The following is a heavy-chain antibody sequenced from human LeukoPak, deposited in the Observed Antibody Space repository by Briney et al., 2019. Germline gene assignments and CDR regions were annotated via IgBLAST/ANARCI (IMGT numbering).Heavy chain of an antibody. J-gene: IGHJ6*04. CDR2: ISSSSSYI. D-gene: IGHD3-10*01. CDR1: GSTFSSYS. V-gene: IGHV3-21*01. Sequence: GGSLRLSCAASGSTFSSYSMNWVRQAPGKGLEWVSSISSSSSYIYYADSVKGRFTISRDNAKNSLYLQMNSLRAEDTAVYYCARDRIAAYYYGSGTPMDVWGKGTTVTISS. CDR3: ARDRIAAYYYGSGTPMDV.